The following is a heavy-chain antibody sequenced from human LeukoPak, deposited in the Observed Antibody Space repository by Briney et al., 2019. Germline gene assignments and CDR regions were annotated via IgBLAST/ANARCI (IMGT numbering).Heavy chain of an antibody. V-gene: IGHV3-9*01. D-gene: IGHD2-21*02. J-gene: IGHJ4*02. Sequence: GGSLRLSCAASGFTFDDYAMHWVRQAPGKGLEWVSGISWNSGSIGYADSVKGRFTISRDNAKNSLYLQMNSLRADDTAVYYCARSMYCGGDCYYYFGYWGRGTLVTVAS. CDR1: GFTFDDYA. CDR3: ARSMYCGGDCYYYFGY. CDR2: ISWNSGSI.